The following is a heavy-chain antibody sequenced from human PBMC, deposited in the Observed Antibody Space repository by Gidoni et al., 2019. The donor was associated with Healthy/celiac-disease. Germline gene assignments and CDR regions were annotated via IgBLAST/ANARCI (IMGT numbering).Heavy chain of an antibody. D-gene: IGHD3-16*01. Sequence: FVDSVKGRFTISRDNAKNSLYLQMNSLRAEDTAVYYCAGCGAWGFDPWGQGTLVTVSS. V-gene: IGHV3-7*03. J-gene: IGHJ5*02. CDR3: AGCGAWGFDP.